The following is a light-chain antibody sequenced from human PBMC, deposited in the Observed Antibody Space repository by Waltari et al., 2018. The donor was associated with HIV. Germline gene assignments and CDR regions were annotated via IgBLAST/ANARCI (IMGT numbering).Light chain of an antibody. Sequence: EIVLTQSPGTLSLSPGERATLYCRASQRVSSRSLGWYQQRPGQAPRLLIDGASGRATGIPDRFSATVSGTDFTLTITRLAPEDFAVYYCQQYDRSPFTFGRGTRLEIK. CDR3: QQYDRSPFT. CDR2: GAS. V-gene: IGKV3-20*01. CDR1: QRVSSRS. J-gene: IGKJ5*01.